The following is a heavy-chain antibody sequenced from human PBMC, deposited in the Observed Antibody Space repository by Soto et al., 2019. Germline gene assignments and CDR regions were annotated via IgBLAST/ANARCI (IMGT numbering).Heavy chain of an antibody. CDR1: GGSISSYY. CDR2: IYTSGST. V-gene: IGHV4-4*07. Sequence: TLSLTCTVSGGSISSYYWSWIRQPAGKGLEWIGRIYTSGSTNYNPSLKSRVTMSVDTSKNQYSLKLSSVTAADTAVYYCAREVVRGVMGYYYYYGMDVWGQGTTVTVSS. J-gene: IGHJ6*02. D-gene: IGHD3-10*01. CDR3: AREVVRGVMGYYYYYGMDV.